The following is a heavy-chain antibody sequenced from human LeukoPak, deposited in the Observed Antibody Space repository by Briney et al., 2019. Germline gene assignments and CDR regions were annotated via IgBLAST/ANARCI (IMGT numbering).Heavy chain of an antibody. CDR3: ARGGSSYYYGSRGRRYFDY. CDR2: MNPNSGNT. CDR1: GYTFTSYD. J-gene: IGHJ4*02. Sequence: ASVKVSCKASGYTFTSYDINWVRQATGQGLEWMGWMNPNSGNTGYAQKFQGRVTMTRNTSISTAYMELSSLRSEDTAAYYCARGGSSYYYGSRGRRYFDYWGQGTLVTVSS. D-gene: IGHD3-10*01. V-gene: IGHV1-8*01.